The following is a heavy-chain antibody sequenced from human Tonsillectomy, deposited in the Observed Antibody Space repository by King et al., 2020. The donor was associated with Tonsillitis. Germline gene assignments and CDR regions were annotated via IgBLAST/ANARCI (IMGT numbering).Heavy chain of an antibody. CDR1: GGSISSYY. Sequence: VQLQESGPGLVKPSETLSLTCTVSGGSISSYYWSWIRQPAGKGLEWIGRIYTSGSTNYNPSLKSRVTMSVETAKNQFSLNLSSVTAADTAVYYCARVAEYSGSSFDYWGQGTLVTVSS. J-gene: IGHJ4*02. CDR3: ARVAEYSGSSFDY. D-gene: IGHD1-26*01. V-gene: IGHV4-4*07. CDR2: IYTSGST.